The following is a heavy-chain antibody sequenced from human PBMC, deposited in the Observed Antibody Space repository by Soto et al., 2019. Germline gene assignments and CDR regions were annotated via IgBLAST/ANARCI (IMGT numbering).Heavy chain of an antibody. CDR1: GFTFSSYA. D-gene: IGHD2-15*01. Sequence: GGSLRLSCAASGFTFSSYAMSWVRQAPGKRLEWVSAISGSGGSTYYADSVKGRFTISRDNSKNTLYLQMNSLRAEDTAVYYCAKVLDDCSGGSCFNWFDPWGQGXLVTV. CDR3: AKVLDDCSGGSCFNWFDP. V-gene: IGHV3-23*01. J-gene: IGHJ5*02. CDR2: ISGSGGST.